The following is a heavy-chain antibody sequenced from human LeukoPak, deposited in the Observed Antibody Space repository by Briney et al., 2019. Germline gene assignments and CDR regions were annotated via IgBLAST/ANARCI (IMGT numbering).Heavy chain of an antibody. Sequence: ASVKVSCKASGYTFTGYFMNWVRQAPGQGPEWLGRINPNTGGTNYAQNFQGRVTVTRDTSISTAYMERSRLRSDDTAVYYCARVGDGLNDAFDIWGQGTMVTVSS. CDR2: INPNTGGT. J-gene: IGHJ3*02. CDR1: GYTFTGYF. CDR3: ARVGDGLNDAFDI. D-gene: IGHD5-24*01. V-gene: IGHV1-2*06.